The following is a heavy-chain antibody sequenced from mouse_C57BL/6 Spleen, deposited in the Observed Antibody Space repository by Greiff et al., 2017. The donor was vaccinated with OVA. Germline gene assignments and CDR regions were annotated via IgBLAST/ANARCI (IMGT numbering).Heavy chain of an antibody. CDR1: GYAFTNYL. Sequence: QVQLQQSGAELVRPGTSVKVSCKASGYAFTNYLIEWVKQRPGQGLEWIGVINPGSGGTNYNEKFKGKATLTADKSSSTAYMQLSSLTSEDSAVYFCAREFYDYDGTRFAYWGQGTLVTVSA. V-gene: IGHV1-54*01. D-gene: IGHD2-4*01. CDR3: AREFYDYDGTRFAY. J-gene: IGHJ3*01. CDR2: INPGSGGT.